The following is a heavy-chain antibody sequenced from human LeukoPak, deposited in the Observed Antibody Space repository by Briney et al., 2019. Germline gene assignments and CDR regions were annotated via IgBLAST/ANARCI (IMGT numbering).Heavy chain of an antibody. V-gene: IGHV3-7*01. Sequence: PGGSLRLSCAASGFTFSLYWMNWVRQAPGKGLEWVANIKQDGGEKYYVDSVKGRFTISRDNAKNTLYLQMKSLRAEDTAVYYCATVRKMVRGVIGYYYMDVWGKGTTVTVPS. J-gene: IGHJ6*03. CDR2: IKQDGGEK. D-gene: IGHD3-10*01. CDR1: GFTFSLYW. CDR3: ATVRKMVRGVIGYYYMDV.